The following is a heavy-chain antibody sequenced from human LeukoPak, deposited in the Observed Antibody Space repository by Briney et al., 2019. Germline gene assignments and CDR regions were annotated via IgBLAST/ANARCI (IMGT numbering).Heavy chain of an antibody. Sequence: SVEVSCKASGGTFSSYAISWVRQAPGQGLEWMGRIIPILGIANYAQQFQGRVTITADKSTSTAYLELSSLRSEDTAVYYCASLNYGGNSGGWGQGTLVTVSS. J-gene: IGHJ4*02. CDR1: GGTFSSYA. CDR3: ASLNYGGNSGG. V-gene: IGHV1-69*04. D-gene: IGHD4-23*01. CDR2: IIPILGIA.